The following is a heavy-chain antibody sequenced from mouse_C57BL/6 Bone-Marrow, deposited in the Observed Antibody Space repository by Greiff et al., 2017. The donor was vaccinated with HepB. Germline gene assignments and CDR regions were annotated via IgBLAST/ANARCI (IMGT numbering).Heavy chain of an antibody. D-gene: IGHD2-5*01. V-gene: IGHV1-69*01. CDR2: IDPSDSYT. CDR1: GYTFTSYW. Sequence: QVQLQQSGAELVMPGASVKLSCKASGYTFTSYWMHWVKQRPGQGLEWIGEIDPSDSYTNYNQKFKGKSTLTVDKSSSTAYMQLSSLTSEDSAVYYCASGYSNTGYAMDYWGQGTSVTVSS. CDR3: ASGYSNTGYAMDY. J-gene: IGHJ4*01.